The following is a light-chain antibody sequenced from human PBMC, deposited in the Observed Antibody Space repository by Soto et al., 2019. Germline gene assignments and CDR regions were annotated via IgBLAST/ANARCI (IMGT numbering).Light chain of an antibody. V-gene: IGLV1-40*01. CDR2: GNS. Sequence: QAVVTQPPSVSGAPGQRVTISCTGSSSNIGAGYDVHWYQQLPRTAPKLLIYGNSNRPSGVPDRFSGSKSGTSASLAITGLQAEDEADYYCQSYDSSLSAWVFGGGTKLTVL. CDR1: SSNIGAGYD. J-gene: IGLJ2*01. CDR3: QSYDSSLSAWV.